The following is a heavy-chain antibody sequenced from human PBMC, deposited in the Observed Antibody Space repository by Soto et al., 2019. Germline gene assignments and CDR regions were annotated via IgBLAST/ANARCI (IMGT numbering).Heavy chain of an antibody. CDR1: GFTFSSYS. CDR2: ISSSSSTI. J-gene: IGHJ6*02. Sequence: EVQLVESGGGLVQPGGSLRLSCAASGFTFSSYSMNWVRQAPGKGLEWVSYISSSSSTIYYADSVKGQFTISRDNAKNSLYLQMNSLRDEDTAVYYCARDQVGRYYYYGMDVWGQGTTVTVSS. D-gene: IGHD3-16*01. CDR3: ARDQVGRYYYYGMDV. V-gene: IGHV3-48*02.